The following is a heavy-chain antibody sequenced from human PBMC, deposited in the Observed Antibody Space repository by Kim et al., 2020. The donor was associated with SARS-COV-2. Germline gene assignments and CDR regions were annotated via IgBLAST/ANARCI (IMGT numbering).Heavy chain of an antibody. Sequence: ASVKVSCKASGYTFTSYGISWVRQAPGQGLEWMGWISAYNGNTNYAQKLQGRVTMTTDTSTSTAYMELRSLRSDDTAVYYCARERFDFWSGEVDYWGQGTLVTVSS. J-gene: IGHJ4*02. D-gene: IGHD3-3*01. CDR2: ISAYNGNT. CDR3: ARERFDFWSGEVDY. CDR1: GYTFTSYG. V-gene: IGHV1-18*01.